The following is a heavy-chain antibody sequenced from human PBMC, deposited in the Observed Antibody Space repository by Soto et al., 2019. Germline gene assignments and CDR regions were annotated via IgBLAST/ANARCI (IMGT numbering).Heavy chain of an antibody. Sequence: GASVKVSCKVTGYTLRELNLHWVRQAPGKGLEWLAGYDHAKDETLYAQTVKGRITVTEDTSAVTAYMELRGLTFDDSAVYYCATGDQLSAEVTGISFSFWGQGTRVTVSS. CDR2: YDHAKDET. D-gene: IGHD2-21*02. V-gene: IGHV1-24*01. CDR3: ATGDQLSAEVTGISFSF. J-gene: IGHJ4*02. CDR1: GYTLRELN.